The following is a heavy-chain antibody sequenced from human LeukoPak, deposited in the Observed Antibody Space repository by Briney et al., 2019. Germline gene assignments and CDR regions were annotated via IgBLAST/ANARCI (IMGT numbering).Heavy chain of an antibody. CDR1: GVSISGNY. J-gene: IGHJ4*02. CDR2: IFYTGST. V-gene: IGHV4-59*01. D-gene: IGHD2-8*01. CDR3: ARDGGYCTNGVCYTKGGFDY. Sequence: PSETLSLTCTVSGVSISGNYWSWIRQPPGKGLEWIGYIFYTGSTNYNPSLQSRVTILVDTSKNQFSLKLTSVSAADTAVYYCARDGGYCTNGVCYTKGGFDYWGQGTLVTVSS.